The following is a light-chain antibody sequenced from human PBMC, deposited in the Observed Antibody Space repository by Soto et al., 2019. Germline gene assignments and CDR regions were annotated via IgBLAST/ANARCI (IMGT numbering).Light chain of an antibody. CDR2: INSDGRH. J-gene: IGLJ3*02. CDR1: SGHTTYA. CDR3: QTWGSGIRV. V-gene: IGLV4-69*01. Sequence: QLVLTQSPSASASLGASVKLTCTLSSGHTTYAIAWHQQQPEKGPRFLMKINSDGRHTKGDGIPDRFSGSSSGAERYLTISSLQSEDEADYYCQTWGSGIRVFGGGTKLTV.